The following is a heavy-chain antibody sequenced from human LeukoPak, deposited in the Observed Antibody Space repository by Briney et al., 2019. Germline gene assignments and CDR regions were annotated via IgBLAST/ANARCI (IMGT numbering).Heavy chain of an antibody. J-gene: IGHJ6*03. Sequence: SETLSLTCTVSGGSISSYYWSWIRQPAGKGLEWIGRIYTSGSTNYHPSLKSRVTMSVDTSKNQFSLKLSSVTAADTAVYYCARDRAAAGNYYMDVWGKGTTVTVSS. CDR1: GGSISSYY. D-gene: IGHD6-13*01. CDR2: IYTSGST. V-gene: IGHV4-4*07. CDR3: ARDRAAAGNYYMDV.